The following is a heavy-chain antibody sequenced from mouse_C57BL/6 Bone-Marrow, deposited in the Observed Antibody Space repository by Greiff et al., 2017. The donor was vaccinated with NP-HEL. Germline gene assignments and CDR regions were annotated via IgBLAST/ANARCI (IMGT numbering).Heavy chain of an antibody. CDR1: GFNIKDDY. V-gene: IGHV14-4*01. CDR2: IDPENGDT. CDR3: TSITTVVNWYFDV. J-gene: IGHJ1*03. D-gene: IGHD1-1*01. Sequence: VHVKQSGAELVRPGASVKLSCTASGFNIKDDYMHWVKQRPEQGLEWIGWIDPENGDTEYASKFQGKATITADTSSNTAYLQLSSLTSEDTAVYYCTSITTVVNWYFDVWGTGTTVTVSS.